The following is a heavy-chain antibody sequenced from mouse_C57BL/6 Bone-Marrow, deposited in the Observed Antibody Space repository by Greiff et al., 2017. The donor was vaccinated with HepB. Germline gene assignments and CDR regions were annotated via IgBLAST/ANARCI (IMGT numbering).Heavy chain of an antibody. J-gene: IGHJ3*01. D-gene: IGHD2-4*01. Sequence: VQLKQSGAELVRPGASVTLSCKASGYTFTDYEMHWVKQTPVHGLEWIGAIDPESGCTAYNQKFKGKAILTADKSSSTAYMELRSLTSEDSAVYYCTRHYDYDAWFAYWGQGTLVTVSA. CDR1: GYTFTDYE. V-gene: IGHV1-15*01. CDR2: IDPESGCT. CDR3: TRHYDYDAWFAY.